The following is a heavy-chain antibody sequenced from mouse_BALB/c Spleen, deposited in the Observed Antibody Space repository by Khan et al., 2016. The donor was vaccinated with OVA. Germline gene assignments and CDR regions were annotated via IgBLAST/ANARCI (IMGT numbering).Heavy chain of an antibody. J-gene: IGHJ1*01. V-gene: IGHV3-2*02. CDR3: ARRAYYANWYFDV. D-gene: IGHD1-1*02. CDR2: ISYSGST. CDR1: GYSITSDYA. Sequence: EVQLVESGPGLVKPSQSLSLTCTVTGYSITSDYAWNWIRQFPGNKLEWMGYISYSGSTSYNPSLKSRISIPRDTSKNQFFLQLNSVTTGDTATYYCARRAYYANWYFDVWGAGTTVTVSS.